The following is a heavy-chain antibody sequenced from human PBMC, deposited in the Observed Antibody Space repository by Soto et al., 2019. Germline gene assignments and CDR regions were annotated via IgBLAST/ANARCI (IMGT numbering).Heavy chain of an antibody. CDR3: AREIRLLSIAARSFDY. Sequence: QLQLQESGPGLVKPSETLSLTCTVSGGSISSSSYYWGWIRQPPGKGLAWIGSIYYSVSTYYNPALKSRFTISVDTSKNQFSLKLSSVTAADTAVYYCAREIRLLSIAARSFDYWGQGTLVTVSS. V-gene: IGHV4-39*02. D-gene: IGHD6-6*01. CDR2: IYYSVST. CDR1: GGSISSSSYY. J-gene: IGHJ4*02.